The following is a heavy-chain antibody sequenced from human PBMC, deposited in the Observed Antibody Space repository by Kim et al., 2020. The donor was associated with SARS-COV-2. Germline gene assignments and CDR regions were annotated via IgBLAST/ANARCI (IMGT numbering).Heavy chain of an antibody. Sequence: SETLSLTCTVSGGSISSGGYYWSWIRQHPGKGLEWIGYIYYSGSTYYNPSLKSRVTISVDTSKNQFSLKLSSVTAADTAVYYCARGDFAHAFDIWGQGTMVTVSS. CDR3: ARGDFAHAFDI. J-gene: IGHJ3*02. CDR2: IYYSGST. CDR1: GGSISSGGYY. V-gene: IGHV4-31*03.